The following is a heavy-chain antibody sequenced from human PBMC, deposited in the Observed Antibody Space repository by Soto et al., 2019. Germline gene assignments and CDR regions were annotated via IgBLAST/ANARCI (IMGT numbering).Heavy chain of an antibody. D-gene: IGHD3-22*01. V-gene: IGHV4-39*01. J-gene: IGHJ6*02. CDR1: GGSISSSSYY. CDR2: IYYSGNT. CDR3: ARHAHYDSSGYYYYYYGMDV. Sequence: SETLSLTCTVSGGSISSSSYYWGWIRQPPGKGLEWIGSIYYSGNTYYNPSLKSRVTMSVDMSKNQFSLKLSSVTAADTAVYYCARHAHYDSSGYYYYYYGMDVWGQGTTVTSP.